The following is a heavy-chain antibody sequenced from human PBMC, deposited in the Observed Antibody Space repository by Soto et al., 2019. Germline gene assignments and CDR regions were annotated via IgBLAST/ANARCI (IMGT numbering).Heavy chain of an antibody. Sequence: GGSLRLSCAASGFTFSSPYMTWDRQAPGKGLEWVSVIYGVLTTSYADSVKVRVTISRDNSKNTVFLQMNSLRAEDTAVYYCARDRAVVAITPPYDYWGQGTLVTVSS. J-gene: IGHJ4*02. D-gene: IGHD3-22*01. CDR1: GFTFSSPY. CDR3: ARDRAVVAITPPYDY. CDR2: IYGVLTT. V-gene: IGHV3-53*01.